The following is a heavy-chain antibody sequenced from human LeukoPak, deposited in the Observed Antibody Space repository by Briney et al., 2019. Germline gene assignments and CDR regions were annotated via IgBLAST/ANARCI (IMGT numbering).Heavy chain of an antibody. CDR3: VAFSA. Sequence: GGSLRLSRAAPGFTVRSNYMRWVRQAPGKGLEWVSVIFSGGSTYYADSVKGRFTISRDNSKNTLYLQMNSLRAEDTAVYYCVAFSAWGQGTLVTVSS. J-gene: IGHJ4*02. D-gene: IGHD2/OR15-2a*01. CDR1: GFTVRSNY. V-gene: IGHV3-53*01. CDR2: IFSGGST.